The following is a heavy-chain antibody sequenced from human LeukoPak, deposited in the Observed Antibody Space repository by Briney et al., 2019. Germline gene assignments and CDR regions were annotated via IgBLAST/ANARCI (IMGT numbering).Heavy chain of an antibody. D-gene: IGHD6-6*01. CDR2: INTNTGNP. J-gene: IGHJ3*02. CDR3: ARDNIESSSYAFDI. V-gene: IGHV7-4-1*02. Sequence: ASVKVSCKASGYTFTSYAMNWVRQAPGQGLEWMGWINTNTGNPTYAQGFTGRFVFSLDTSVSTAYLQISSLKAEDTAVYYCARDNIESSSYAFDIWAQGTMVTVSS. CDR1: GYTFTSYA.